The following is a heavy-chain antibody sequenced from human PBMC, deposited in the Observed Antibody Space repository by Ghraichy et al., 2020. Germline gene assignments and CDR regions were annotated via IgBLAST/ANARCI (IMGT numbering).Heavy chain of an antibody. Sequence: GESLNISCAASGFTFSSYAMSWVRQAPGKGLEWVSAISGSGGSTYYADSVKGRFTISKDNSKNTLYLQMNSLRAEDTAVYYCVKDPIHAEYFQHWGQGTLVTVSS. D-gene: IGHD5-18*01. V-gene: IGHV3-23*01. CDR1: GFTFSSYA. CDR2: ISGSGGST. CDR3: VKDPIHAEYFQH. J-gene: IGHJ1*01.